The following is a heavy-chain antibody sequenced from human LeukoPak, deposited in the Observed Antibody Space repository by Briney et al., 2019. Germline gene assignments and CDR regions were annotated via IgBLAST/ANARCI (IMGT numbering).Heavy chain of an antibody. CDR2: IHYSGST. CDR3: AREVRYYDILTGWRYYGMDV. Sequence: SETLSLTCTVSGGSISSNRYYWGWIRQPPGKGLEWIGNIHYSGSTNYNPSLKSRVTISVDTSKNQFSLKLSSVTAADTAVYYCAREVRYYDILTGWRYYGMDVWGQGTTVTVSS. J-gene: IGHJ6*02. V-gene: IGHV4-39*07. D-gene: IGHD3-9*01. CDR1: GGSISSNRYY.